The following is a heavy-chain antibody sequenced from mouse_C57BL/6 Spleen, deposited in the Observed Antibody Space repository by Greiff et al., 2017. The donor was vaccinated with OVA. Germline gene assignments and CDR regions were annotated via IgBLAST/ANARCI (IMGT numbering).Heavy chain of an antibody. CDR3: ARSGGNLDY. V-gene: IGHV1-52*01. CDR2: IDPSDSET. D-gene: IGHD2-1*01. CDR1: GYTFTSYW. J-gene: IGHJ2*01. Sequence: QVQLKQPGAELVRPGSSVKLSCKASGYTFTSYWMHWVKQRPIQGLEWIGNIDPSDSETHYNQKFKDKATLTVDKSSSTAYMQLSSLTSEDSAVYYCARSGGNLDYWGQGTTLTVSS.